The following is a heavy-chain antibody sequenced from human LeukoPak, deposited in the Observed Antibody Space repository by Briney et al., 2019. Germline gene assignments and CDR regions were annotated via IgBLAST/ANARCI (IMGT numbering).Heavy chain of an antibody. Sequence: GGALRLSCAASGFTFSSYAMHWVRQAPGKGLEWVAVMSSDGSKKYYADSVKGRFTISRDNSKNTLYLQMNSLRAEDTAVYYCAKKFTGTTVISGDYFDYWGQGTLVTVSS. J-gene: IGHJ4*02. V-gene: IGHV3-30-3*02. CDR2: MSSDGSKK. D-gene: IGHD4-17*01. CDR3: AKKFTGTTVISGDYFDY. CDR1: GFTFSSYA.